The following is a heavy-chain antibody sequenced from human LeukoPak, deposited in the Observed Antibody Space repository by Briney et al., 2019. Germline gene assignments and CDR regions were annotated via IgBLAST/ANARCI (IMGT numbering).Heavy chain of an antibody. D-gene: IGHD2-15*01. Sequence: PGGSLRLSCAASGFTFSSYSMHWVHQAPPEELEWVSSISSSSSYIYYADSVKGRLTISRDNAKNSLYLQMNSLRAEDTAVDYCARDGYPCSGGSCSRVNAFDIWGQGTMVTVSS. J-gene: IGHJ3*02. CDR2: ISSSSSYI. V-gene: IGHV3-21*01. CDR1: GFTFSSYS. CDR3: ARDGYPCSGGSCSRVNAFDI.